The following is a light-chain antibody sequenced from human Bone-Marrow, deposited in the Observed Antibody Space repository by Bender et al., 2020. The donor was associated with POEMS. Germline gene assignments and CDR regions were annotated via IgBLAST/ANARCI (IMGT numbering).Light chain of an antibody. CDR2: DVT. CDR1: SSDVGGYNY. V-gene: IGLV2-14*03. J-gene: IGLJ1*01. Sequence: QSALTQPASVSGSPGQSITISCTGTSSDVGGYNYVSWYQQHPGKAPKLMIYDVTNRPSRVSSRFSGSKSANTASLTISGLQPEDEADYYCSSYSASNTYVFGTGTQVTVL. CDR3: SSYSASNTYV.